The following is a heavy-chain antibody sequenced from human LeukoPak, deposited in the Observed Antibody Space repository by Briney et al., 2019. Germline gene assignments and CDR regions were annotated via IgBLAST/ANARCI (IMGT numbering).Heavy chain of an antibody. V-gene: IGHV3-21*01. CDR3: ARARGATTY. J-gene: IGHJ4*02. CDR2: ISSSSSYI. D-gene: IGHD1-26*01. CDR1: GFTFSSYS. Sequence: PGGSLRPSCAASGFTFSSYSMNWVRQAPGKGLEWVSSISSSSSYIYYAESVKGRLTIFRDNVKNSLYLQMNSLRAEDTAVYYCARARGATTYWGQGTLVTVSS.